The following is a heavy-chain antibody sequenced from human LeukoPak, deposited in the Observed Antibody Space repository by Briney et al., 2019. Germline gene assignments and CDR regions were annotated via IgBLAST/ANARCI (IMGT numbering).Heavy chain of an antibody. D-gene: IGHD3-22*01. J-gene: IGHJ4*02. CDR3: ARDRAYYYDSSGYYYFDH. CDR1: GFTFSDYY. V-gene: IGHV3-11*01. Sequence: GALRLSCAASGFTFSDYYMSWIRQAPGKGLKWVSYISFSGSPTQYADSVKGRFTISRDNAKNSLYLQMNSLRDEDTAVYYCARDRAYYYDSSGYYYFDHWGQGTLVTVSS. CDR2: ISFSGSPT.